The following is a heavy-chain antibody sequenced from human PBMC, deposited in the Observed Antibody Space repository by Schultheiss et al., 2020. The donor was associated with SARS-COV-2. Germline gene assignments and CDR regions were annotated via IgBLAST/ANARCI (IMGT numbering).Heavy chain of an antibody. CDR3: ARLYTDYYYYYGMDV. Sequence: SETLSLTCTVSGGSISSGSYYWSWIRQPAGKGLEWIGRIYTSGSTNYNPSLKSRVTISVDTSKNQFSLKLSSVTAADTAVYYCARLYTDYYYYYGMDVWGQGTTVTVSS. CDR2: IYTSGST. J-gene: IGHJ6*02. D-gene: IGHD2-2*02. CDR1: GGSISSGSYY. V-gene: IGHV4-61*02.